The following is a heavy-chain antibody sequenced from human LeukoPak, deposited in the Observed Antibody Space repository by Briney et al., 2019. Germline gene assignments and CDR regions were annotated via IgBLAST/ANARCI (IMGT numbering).Heavy chain of an antibody. CDR3: ASYDRGIQGYSISSFDY. V-gene: IGHV4-34*01. J-gene: IGHJ4*02. Sequence: SETLSLTCAVYGGSFSGYYWSWIRQPPGKGLEWIGEINHSGSTNYNPSLKSRVTISVDTSKNQFSLKLSSVTAADTAVYYCASYDRGIQGYSISSFDYWGQGTLVTVSS. CDR2: INHSGST. D-gene: IGHD4-11*01. CDR1: GGSFSGYY.